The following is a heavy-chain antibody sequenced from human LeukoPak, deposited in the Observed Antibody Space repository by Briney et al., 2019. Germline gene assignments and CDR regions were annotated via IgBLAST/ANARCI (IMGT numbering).Heavy chain of an antibody. J-gene: IGHJ4*02. Sequence: SEALSLTCTVSGGSISSSSYYWGWIRQPPGKGLEWIGSIYYSGSTYYNPSLKSRVTISVDTSKNQFSLKLSSVTAADTAVYYCARVQGNYVWGSYGVDYWGQGTLVTVSS. CDR1: GGSISSSSYY. CDR3: ARVQGNYVWGSYGVDY. V-gene: IGHV4-39*07. CDR2: IYYSGST. D-gene: IGHD3-16*01.